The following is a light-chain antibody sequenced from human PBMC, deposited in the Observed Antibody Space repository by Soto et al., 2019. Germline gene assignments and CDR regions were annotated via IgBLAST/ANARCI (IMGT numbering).Light chain of an antibody. Sequence: QSVLTQPASVSGSPGQSITISCTGTSSDVGGFNYVSWYQQHPGKVPKLIIYDVNDRPSGVSDCFSGSKSGNTASLTISGLQAEDEADYFCSAYTSDTMHVLFGGGTKLTVL. CDR2: DVN. V-gene: IGLV2-14*01. CDR1: SSDVGGFNY. CDR3: SAYTSDTMHVL. J-gene: IGLJ2*01.